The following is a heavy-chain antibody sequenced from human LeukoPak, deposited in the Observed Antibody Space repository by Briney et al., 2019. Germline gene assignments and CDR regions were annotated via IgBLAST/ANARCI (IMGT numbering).Heavy chain of an antibody. J-gene: IGHJ4*02. Sequence: ASVKVSCKASGYTFTGYYMHWVRQAPGQGLEWMGWISTYNGNTHYAQNLQGRVTMTTDTSTNTAYMELRSLRSDDTAVYYCASIFGESTYYFDYWGQGTLVTVSS. CDR1: GYTFTGYY. D-gene: IGHD3-10*02. CDR3: ASIFGESTYYFDY. CDR2: ISTYNGNT. V-gene: IGHV1-18*04.